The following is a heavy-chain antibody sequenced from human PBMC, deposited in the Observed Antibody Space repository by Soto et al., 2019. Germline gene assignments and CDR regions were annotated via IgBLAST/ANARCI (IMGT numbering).Heavy chain of an antibody. Sequence: EVQLLESGGDLVQPGGSLRLSCAASGFTFSSYAMSWVRQAPGKGLEWVSALSAGGTSAYYTVSVEGRFTISRDNSKNILYLLRNRLRADDTAIYYCARGTYGAYDFWGQGTLVTVSS. CDR2: LSAGGTSA. V-gene: IGHV3-23*01. J-gene: IGHJ4*02. D-gene: IGHD4-17*01. CDR3: ARGTYGAYDF. CDR1: GFTFSSYA.